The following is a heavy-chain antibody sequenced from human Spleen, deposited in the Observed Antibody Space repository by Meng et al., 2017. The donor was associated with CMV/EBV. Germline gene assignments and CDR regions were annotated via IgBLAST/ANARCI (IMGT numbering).Heavy chain of an antibody. Sequence: QLHRQGAGPGLVKPSETLSPPCTVSGGAISSSSYYWGWIRQPPGKGLEWIGSIYYSGSTYYNPSLRSRVAISVDTSKNQFSLKLSSVTAADTAVYYCAREGVARVWFDPWGQGTLVTVSS. J-gene: IGHJ5*02. CDR1: GGAISSSSYY. V-gene: IGHV4-39*07. CDR3: AREGVARVWFDP. CDR2: IYYSGST.